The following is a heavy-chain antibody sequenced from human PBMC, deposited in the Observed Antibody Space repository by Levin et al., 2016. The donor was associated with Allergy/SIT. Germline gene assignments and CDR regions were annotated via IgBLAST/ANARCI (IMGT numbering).Heavy chain of an antibody. CDR3: ARAAMIVVVSAFDI. V-gene: IGHV1-18*01. Sequence: WVRQAPGQGLEWMGWISAYNGNTNYAQKLQGRVTMTTDTSTSTAYMELRSLRSDDTAVYYCARAAMIVVVSAFDIWGQGTMVTVSS. CDR2: ISAYNGNT. D-gene: IGHD3-22*01. J-gene: IGHJ3*02.